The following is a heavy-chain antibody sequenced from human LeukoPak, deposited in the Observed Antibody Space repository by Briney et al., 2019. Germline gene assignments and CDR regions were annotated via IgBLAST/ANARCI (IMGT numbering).Heavy chain of an antibody. D-gene: IGHD5-12*01. CDR2: INHSGST. CDR3: ARGQLGGGYGDY. CDR1: GGSFSGYY. J-gene: IGHJ4*02. V-gene: IGHV4-34*01. Sequence: PSETLSLTCAVYGGSFSGYYWSWIRQPPGKGLEWIGEINHSGSTNYNPSLKSRVTISVDTSKNQFSLKLSSVTAADTAVYYCARGQLGGGYGDYWGQGTLVTVSS.